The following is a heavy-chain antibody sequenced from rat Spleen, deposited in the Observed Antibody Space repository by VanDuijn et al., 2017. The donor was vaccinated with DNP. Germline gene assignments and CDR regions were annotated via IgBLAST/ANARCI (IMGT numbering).Heavy chain of an antibody. CDR2: ISPSGANT. CDR3: ARRKNYGLSYYFDY. CDR1: GLTFSDNY. J-gene: IGHJ2*01. Sequence: EVQLVESGGGLVEPGGSLKLSCVASGLTFSDNYMAWVRQAPTKGLEWVTSISPSGANTYYRDSVKGRFTVSRDTAKSSLYLQMDSLRSEDTATYYCARRKNYGLSYYFDYWGQGVMVTVSS. V-gene: IGHV5-25*01. D-gene: IGHD1-6*01.